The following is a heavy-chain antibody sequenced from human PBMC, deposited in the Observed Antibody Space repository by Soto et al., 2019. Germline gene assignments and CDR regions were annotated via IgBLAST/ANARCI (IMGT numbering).Heavy chain of an antibody. J-gene: IGHJ6*02. V-gene: IGHV3-48*03. CDR3: ARERAAIYYYYGMDV. D-gene: IGHD6-13*01. CDR2: ISSSGSTI. CDR1: GFTFSSYE. Sequence: VQLVESGGGLVQPGGSLRLSCAASGFTFSSYEMNWVRQAPGKGLEWVSYISSSGSTIYYADSVKGRFTISRDNAKNSLYLQMNSLRAEDTAVYYCARERAAIYYYYGMDVWGQGTTVTVSS.